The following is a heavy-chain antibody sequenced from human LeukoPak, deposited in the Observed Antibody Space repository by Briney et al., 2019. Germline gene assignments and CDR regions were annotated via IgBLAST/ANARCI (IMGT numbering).Heavy chain of an antibody. V-gene: IGHV3-7*01. D-gene: IGHD4-11*01. J-gene: IGHJ6*03. CDR1: GFTFSSYW. CDR2: IKQDGSEK. CDR3: ARDTVTSYYYYYYYMDV. Sequence: GGSLRLSCAASGFTFSSYWMSWVRQAPGKGLEWVANIKQDGSEKYYVDSVKGRFTISRDNAKNSLYLQMNSLRAEDTAVYYCARDTVTSYYYYYYYMDVWGKGTTVTVSS.